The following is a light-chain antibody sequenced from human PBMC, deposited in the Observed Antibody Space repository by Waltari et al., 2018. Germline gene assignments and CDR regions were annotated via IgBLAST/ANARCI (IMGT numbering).Light chain of an antibody. CDR1: RSDVGGDNF. Sequence: QSALTQPRSVSGSPGQSVTISCTGTRSDVGGDNFVSWYQQHPGTAPKLIISDVTKRPAGVPDRFSGSKSGNTASLTISGLQAEDEADYYCSSYAGNYVAFGGGTKLTVL. CDR3: SSYAGNYVA. CDR2: DVT. J-gene: IGLJ2*01. V-gene: IGLV2-11*01.